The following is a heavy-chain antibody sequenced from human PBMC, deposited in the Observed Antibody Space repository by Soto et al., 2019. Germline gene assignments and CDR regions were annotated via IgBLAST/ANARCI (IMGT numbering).Heavy chain of an antibody. V-gene: IGHV1-3*01. CDR3: ARGAGYCSGDCWNDYYYAMDV. CDR1: GYIFTNYA. CDR2: INVGTGNT. Sequence: GASVKVSCKASGYIFTNYAIHWVRQAPGQRLEWVGWINVGTGNTKYSQNFQGRVTITRDASATTAYMELSSLRSEDTAVYYCARGAGYCSGDCWNDYYYAMDVWGQGTTVT. D-gene: IGHD2-21*02. J-gene: IGHJ6*02.